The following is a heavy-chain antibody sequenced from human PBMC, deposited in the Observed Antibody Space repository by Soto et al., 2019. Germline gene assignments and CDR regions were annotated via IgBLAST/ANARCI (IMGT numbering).Heavy chain of an antibody. Sequence: SETLSLTCTVSGGSISSSSYYWGWIRQPPGKGLEWIGSIYYSGSTYYNPSLKSRVTISVDTSKNQFSLKLSSVTAADTAVYYCARCGDIVLMVYAMGWFDPWGQGTLVTVSS. CDR1: GGSISSSSYY. CDR2: IYYSGST. V-gene: IGHV4-39*01. D-gene: IGHD2-8*01. J-gene: IGHJ5*02. CDR3: ARCGDIVLMVYAMGWFDP.